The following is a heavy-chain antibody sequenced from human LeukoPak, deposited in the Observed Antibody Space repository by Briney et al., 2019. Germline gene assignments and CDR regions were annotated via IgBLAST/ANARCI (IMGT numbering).Heavy chain of an antibody. J-gene: IGHJ5*02. CDR3: AKEWIAVAGTWFDP. CDR1: GFTVSSNY. Sequence: GGSLRLSCAASGFTVSSNYMSWVRQAPGKGLEWVAVISYDGSNKYYADSVKGRFTISRDNSKNTLYLQMNSLRAEDTAVYYCAKEWIAVAGTWFDPWGQGTLVTVSS. V-gene: IGHV3-30*18. CDR2: ISYDGSNK. D-gene: IGHD6-19*01.